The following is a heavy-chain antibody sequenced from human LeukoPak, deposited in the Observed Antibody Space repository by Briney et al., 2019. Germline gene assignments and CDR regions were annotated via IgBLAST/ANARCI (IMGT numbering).Heavy chain of an antibody. CDR3: ARDSYYDFWSGYGPWNYYGMDV. V-gene: IGHV1-46*01. J-gene: IGHJ6*02. CDR2: INPSGGST. Sequence: GASVKVSCKASGYTFTSYYMHWVRQAPGQGLEWMGIINPSGGSTSYAQKFQGRVTMTRDTSTSTVYMELSSLRSEDTAVYYCARDSYYDFWSGYGPWNYYGMDVWGQGTTVTVSS. D-gene: IGHD3-3*01. CDR1: GYTFTSYY.